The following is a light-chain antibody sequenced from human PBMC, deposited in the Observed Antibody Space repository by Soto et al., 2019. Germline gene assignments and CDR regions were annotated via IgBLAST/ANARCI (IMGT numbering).Light chain of an antibody. V-gene: IGKV1-27*01. J-gene: IGKJ1*01. CDR2: AAS. CDR3: QKYNSAPWT. Sequence: DIQMSQSPSSLSASVGDRVTITCRASQGISNYLAWYQQKPGKVPKLLIYAASTLQSGVPSRFSGSGSGTVFALTISSLQPEDVATYYCQKYNSAPWTFGQGTKVEIK. CDR1: QGISNY.